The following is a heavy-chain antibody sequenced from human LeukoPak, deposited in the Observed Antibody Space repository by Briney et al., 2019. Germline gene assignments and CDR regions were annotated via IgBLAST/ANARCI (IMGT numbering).Heavy chain of an antibody. CDR3: ARDLLRYGSGSYYGY. CDR1: GFTFSDYY. D-gene: IGHD3-10*01. CDR2: ISSSSSYT. Sequence: GGSLRLSCAASGFTFSDYYMSWIRQAPGKGLEWVSCISSSSSYTNYADSVKGRFTISRDNAKNSLYLQMNSLRAEDTAVYYCARDLLRYGSGSYYGYWGQGTLVTVSS. J-gene: IGHJ4*02. V-gene: IGHV3-11*05.